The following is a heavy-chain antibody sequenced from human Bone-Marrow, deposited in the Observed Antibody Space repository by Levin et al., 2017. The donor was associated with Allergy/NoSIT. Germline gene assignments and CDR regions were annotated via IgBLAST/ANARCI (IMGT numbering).Heavy chain of an antibody. CDR2: IKHDGSEK. J-gene: IGHJ6*02. D-gene: IGHD3-3*01. Sequence: GESLKISCAASGFTFSDYWMSWVRQAPGKGLEWVANIKHDGSEKYYVVSEKGRFTISRDNANNSVFLQMNSLRAEDTAVYYCARDRPIGITMDLYHYGMDVWGQGTAVTVSS. V-gene: IGHV3-7*01. CDR3: ARDRPIGITMDLYHYGMDV. CDR1: GFTFSDYW.